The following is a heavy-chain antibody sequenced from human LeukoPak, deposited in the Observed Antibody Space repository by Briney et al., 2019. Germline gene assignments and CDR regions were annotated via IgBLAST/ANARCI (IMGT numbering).Heavy chain of an antibody. Sequence: PSETLSLTCTVSGGSISSYYWSWIRQPPGKGLEWIGYIYYSGSTNYNPSLKSRVTISVDTSKNQFSLKLSSVTAADTAVYYCAKATFYYDGSGYRTFDYWGQGTLVTVSS. J-gene: IGHJ4*02. D-gene: IGHD3-22*01. V-gene: IGHV4-59*01. CDR2: IYYSGST. CDR1: GGSISSYY. CDR3: AKATFYYDGSGYRTFDY.